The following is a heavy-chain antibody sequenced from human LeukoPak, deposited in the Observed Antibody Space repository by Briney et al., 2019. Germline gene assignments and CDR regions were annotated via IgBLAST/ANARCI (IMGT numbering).Heavy chain of an antibody. CDR2: FDPEDGET. Sequence: GASVKVSCKVSGYTLTELSMHWVRQAPGEGLEWMGGFDPEDGETIYAQKFQGRVTMTEDTSTDTAYMELRSLRSDDTAVYYCAREGSLDYYYYGMDVWGQGTTVTVSS. CDR1: GYTLTELS. V-gene: IGHV1-24*01. CDR3: AREGSLDYYYYGMDV. J-gene: IGHJ6*02.